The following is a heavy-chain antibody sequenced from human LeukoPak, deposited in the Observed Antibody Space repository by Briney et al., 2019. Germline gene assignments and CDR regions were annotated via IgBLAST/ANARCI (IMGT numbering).Heavy chain of an antibody. Sequence: GDSLRLSCAASGFTFTKYWMTWVRQAPGKGLEWVSYISSSGSTIYYADSVKGRFTISRDNAKNSLYLQMNSLRAEDTAVYYCARPGKVVTHPIDYWGQGTLVTVSS. D-gene: IGHD4-23*01. J-gene: IGHJ4*02. V-gene: IGHV3-48*04. CDR2: ISSSGSTI. CDR1: GFTFTKYW. CDR3: ARPGKVVTHPIDY.